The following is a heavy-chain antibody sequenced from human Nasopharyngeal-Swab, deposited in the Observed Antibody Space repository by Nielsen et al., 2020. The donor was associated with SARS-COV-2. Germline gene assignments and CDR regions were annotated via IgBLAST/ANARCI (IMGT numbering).Heavy chain of an antibody. V-gene: IGHV4-30-4*01. CDR2: IYYSGST. Sequence: WIRQPPGKGLEWIGYIYYSGSTYYNPSLKSRVTTSVDTSKNQFSLRLSSVTAADTAVYYCARDDVYCSSTSCYRAPLNYWGQGTLVTASS. J-gene: IGHJ4*02. D-gene: IGHD2-2*01. CDR3: ARDDVYCSSTSCYRAPLNY.